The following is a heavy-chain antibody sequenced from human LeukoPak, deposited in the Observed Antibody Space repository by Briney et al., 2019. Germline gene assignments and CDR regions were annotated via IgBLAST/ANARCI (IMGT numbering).Heavy chain of an antibody. D-gene: IGHD2-21*02. Sequence: SETLSLTCTVSGGSISSYYWSWIRQPPGKGLEWIGYIYYSGSTNYNPSLKSRVTISVDTSKNQFSLKLSSVTAADTAVYYCASGGYCGGDCYRLHNWFDPWGQGTLVTVSS. V-gene: IGHV4-59*01. CDR1: GGSISSYY. CDR2: IYYSGST. CDR3: ASGGYCGGDCYRLHNWFDP. J-gene: IGHJ5*02.